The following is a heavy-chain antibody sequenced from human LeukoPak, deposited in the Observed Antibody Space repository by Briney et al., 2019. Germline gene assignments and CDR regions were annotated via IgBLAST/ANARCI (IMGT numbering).Heavy chain of an antibody. CDR3: ARASRRYSGYDFDY. D-gene: IGHD5-12*01. V-gene: IGHV1-8*03. Sequence: ASVKVSCKASGYTFTSYDINWVRQATGQGLEWMGWMNPNSGNTGYAQKFQGRVTITRNTSITTAYMELSSLRFEDTAVYYCARASRRYSGYDFDYWGQGTLVTVSS. J-gene: IGHJ4*02. CDR1: GYTFTSYD. CDR2: MNPNSGNT.